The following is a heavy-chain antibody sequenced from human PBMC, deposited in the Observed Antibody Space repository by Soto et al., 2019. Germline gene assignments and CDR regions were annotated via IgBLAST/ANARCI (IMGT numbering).Heavy chain of an antibody. J-gene: IGHJ4*02. Sequence: QLQLQESGPGLVKPSETLSLTCTVSGGSISSSSYYWGWIRQPPGKGLEWIGSIYYSGSTYYNPSLKSRVTISVDTSKNQFSLKLSSVTAADTAVDYCARQIPSSFRFDYWGQGTLVPVSS. CDR1: GGSISSSSYY. CDR2: IYYSGST. CDR3: ARQIPSSFRFDY. D-gene: IGHD2-21*01. V-gene: IGHV4-39*01.